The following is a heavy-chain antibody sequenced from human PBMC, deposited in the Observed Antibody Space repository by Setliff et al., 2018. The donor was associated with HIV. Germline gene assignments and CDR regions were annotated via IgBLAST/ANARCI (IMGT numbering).Heavy chain of an antibody. V-gene: IGHV4-59*11. CDR2: ISYSGST. CDR1: GASIRSQY. J-gene: IGHJ4*01. Sequence: PSETLSLTCTVSGASIRSQYWSWIRKPPGKGLEWIGYISYSGSTNYNPSLECRVAMSVDTSKQQFSLEASSVTAADTAVYYCARTRGYSYGTLAGFDYWGRGSLVTVSS. D-gene: IGHD5-18*01. CDR3: ARTRGYSYGTLAGFDY.